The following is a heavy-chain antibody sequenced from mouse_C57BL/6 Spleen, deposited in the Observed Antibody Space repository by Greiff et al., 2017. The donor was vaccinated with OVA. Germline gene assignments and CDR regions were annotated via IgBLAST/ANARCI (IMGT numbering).Heavy chain of an antibody. V-gene: IGHV1-69*01. CDR2: IDPSDSYT. J-gene: IGHJ3*01. CDR1: GYTFTSYW. Sequence: VQLQQPGAELVMPGASVKLSCKASGYTFTSYWMHWVKQRPGQGLEWIGEIDPSDSYTNYNQKFKGKSTLTVDKSSSTAYMQRSSLTSEDSAVYYCARSLQAAQGAWFAYWGQGTLVTVSA. CDR3: ARSLQAAQGAWFAY. D-gene: IGHD3-2*02.